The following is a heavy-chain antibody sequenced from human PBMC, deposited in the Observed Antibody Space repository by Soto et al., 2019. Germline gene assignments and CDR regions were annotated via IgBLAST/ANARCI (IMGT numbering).Heavy chain of an antibody. CDR1: GFTFSSYA. V-gene: IGHV3-23*01. CDR2: ISGSGGST. Sequence: GGSLRLSCAASGFTFSSYAMSWVRQAPGKGLEWVSAISGSGGSTYYADSVKGRFTISRDNSKNTLYLQMNSLRAEDTAVYYCAKDSTSSIAIYYFDYWGQGTLVTVSS. D-gene: IGHD6-6*01. CDR3: AKDSTSSIAIYYFDY. J-gene: IGHJ4*02.